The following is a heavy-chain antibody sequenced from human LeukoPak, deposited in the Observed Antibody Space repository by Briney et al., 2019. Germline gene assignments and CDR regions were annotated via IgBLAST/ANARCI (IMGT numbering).Heavy chain of an antibody. J-gene: IGHJ4*02. CDR3: ARLYCSGASCYGKHYFAF. D-gene: IGHD2-15*01. CDR2: INGDSSYI. V-gene: IGHV3-21*01. Sequence: PGGSLRLSCAASGFTFSSSAMDWVRQAPGKGLEWVSSINGDSSYIYYADSVKGRFTISRDNTRNSLSLQMNSLRAEDTAVYYCARLYCSGASCYGKHYFAFWGQGALVTVSS. CDR1: GFTFSSSA.